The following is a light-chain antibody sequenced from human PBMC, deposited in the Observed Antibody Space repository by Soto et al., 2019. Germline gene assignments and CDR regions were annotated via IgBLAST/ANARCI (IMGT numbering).Light chain of an antibody. CDR3: QQYNNSRRT. CDR2: GAS. V-gene: IGKV3-20*01. J-gene: IGKJ4*02. CDR1: QSLSSSS. Sequence: ENVLTQFPGTPALSPGDRATLSCRASQSLSSSSCAWYQQKPGQAPRLLIYGASSRANGIPDRFSGSGSGTDFTLTICCLQSEDFAVYYSQQYNNSRRTVGVGTNVDSK.